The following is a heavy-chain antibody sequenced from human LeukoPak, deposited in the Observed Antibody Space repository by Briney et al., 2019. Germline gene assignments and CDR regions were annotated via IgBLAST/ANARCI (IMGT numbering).Heavy chain of an antibody. CDR3: ARYCSSTSCRLRAFDI. D-gene: IGHD2-2*01. Sequence: SVKVSCKASGSTFTGYYMHWVRQAPGQGLEWMGWINPNSGGTNYAQKFQGRVTMTRDTSTSTAYMELSRLRSDDTAVYYCARYCSSTSCRLRAFDIWGQGTMVTVSS. CDR1: GSTFTGYY. CDR2: INPNSGGT. V-gene: IGHV1-2*02. J-gene: IGHJ3*02.